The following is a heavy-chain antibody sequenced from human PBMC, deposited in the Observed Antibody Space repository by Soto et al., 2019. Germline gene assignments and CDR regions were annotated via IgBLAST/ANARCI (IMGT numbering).Heavy chain of an antibody. Sequence: PSETLSLTCAVSGYSISSGYYWDWLRQPPGKRLEWIGSTYHGGSTYYNPSLNSRVSLSIDMTNNHVSRRLNSVTAADKAVYYCARVGPWVPYYYDSSPYTFEHWFDPWGQGTLVTVSS. V-gene: IGHV4-38-2*01. CDR2: TYHGGST. J-gene: IGHJ5*02. CDR1: GYSISSGYY. CDR3: ARVGPWVPYYYDSSPYTFEHWFDP. D-gene: IGHD3-22*01.